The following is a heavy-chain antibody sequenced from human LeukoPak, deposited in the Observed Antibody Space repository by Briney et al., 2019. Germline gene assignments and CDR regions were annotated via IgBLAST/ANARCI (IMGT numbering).Heavy chain of an antibody. CDR1: GGSISSYY. V-gene: IGHV4-59*12. CDR3: VVGSSSWYGNNWFDP. Sequence: SETLSLTCTVSGGSISSYYWSWIRQPPGKGLEWIGYIYYSGSTNYNPSLKSRVTISVDTSKNQFSLKLSSVTAADTAVYYCVVGSSSWYGNNWFDPWGQGTLVTVSS. J-gene: IGHJ5*02. D-gene: IGHD6-13*01. CDR2: IYYSGST.